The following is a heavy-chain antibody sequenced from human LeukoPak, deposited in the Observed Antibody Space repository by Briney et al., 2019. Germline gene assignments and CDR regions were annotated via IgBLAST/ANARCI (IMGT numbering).Heavy chain of an antibody. CDR3: ARAAVWLLRYNWFDP. J-gene: IGHJ5*02. V-gene: IGHV4-39*07. CDR1: GGSISSSSYY. Sequence: PSETLSLTCTVSGGSISSSSYYWGWIRQPPGKGLEWIGEINHSGSTNYNPSLKSRVTISVDTSKNQFSLKLSSVTAADTAVYYCARAAVWLLRYNWFDPWGQGTLVTVSS. CDR2: INHSGST. D-gene: IGHD3-22*01.